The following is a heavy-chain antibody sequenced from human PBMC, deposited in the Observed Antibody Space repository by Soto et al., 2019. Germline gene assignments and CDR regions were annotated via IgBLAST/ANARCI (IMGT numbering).Heavy chain of an antibody. J-gene: IGHJ4*02. CDR1: GGSISSGNW. CDR2: IYHSGIT. Sequence: SETLSLTCAVSGGSISSGNWWSWVRRSPGKELEWIGEIYHSGITNYNPSLKSRVTISVDNSENQLSLSLNSVTAADTAVYYCARNVRYYIDYWGQGTLVTVSS. V-gene: IGHV4-4*02. CDR3: ARNVRYYIDY.